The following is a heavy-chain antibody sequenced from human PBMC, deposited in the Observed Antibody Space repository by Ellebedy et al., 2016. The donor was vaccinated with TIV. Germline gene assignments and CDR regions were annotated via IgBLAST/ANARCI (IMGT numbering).Heavy chain of an antibody. CDR2: IYYSGNT. D-gene: IGHD2-2*02. V-gene: IGHV4-59*08. Sequence: MPSETLSLTCTVSGASISNYYWDWIRQPPGKGLEWIGNIYYSGNTNYNPSLKSRVTISVDMSNNQFSLKTESVTAADTAVYYCARSQLLYIDVFDVWGQGTMVTVSS. CDR1: GASISNYY. J-gene: IGHJ3*01. CDR3: ARSQLLYIDVFDV.